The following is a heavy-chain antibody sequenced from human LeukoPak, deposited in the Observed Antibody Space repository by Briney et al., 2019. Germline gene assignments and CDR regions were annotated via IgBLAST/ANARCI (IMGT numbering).Heavy chain of an antibody. D-gene: IGHD2-2*03. Sequence: PGGSLRLSCAASGFTFSTYGMHWVRQAPGKGLEWVAVIWYDGYDKYYADSVKGRFTISRDNSKNTLYLHMNSLRAEDTAVYYCAKDARDGYCSSTSCYLDYWGQGTLVTVSS. J-gene: IGHJ4*02. V-gene: IGHV3-33*06. CDR2: IWYDGYDK. CDR3: AKDARDGYCSSTSCYLDY. CDR1: GFTFSTYG.